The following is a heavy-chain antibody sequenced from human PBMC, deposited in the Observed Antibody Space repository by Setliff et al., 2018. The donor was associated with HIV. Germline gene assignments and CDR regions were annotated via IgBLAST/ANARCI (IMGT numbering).Heavy chain of an antibody. CDR3: VRASLPGNHVFFDY. CDR1: GDSVSSTDCL. Sequence: KASETLSLTCSVSGDSVSSTDCLWGWVRQPPGMGLQWIVTLYNSEITNYNPSFKNRVTMSVDKSRNHFSLILNSVTAADTAIYYCVRASLPGNHVFFDYWGQGRLVTVSS. J-gene: IGHJ4*02. V-gene: IGHV4-39*07. CDR2: LYNSEIT.